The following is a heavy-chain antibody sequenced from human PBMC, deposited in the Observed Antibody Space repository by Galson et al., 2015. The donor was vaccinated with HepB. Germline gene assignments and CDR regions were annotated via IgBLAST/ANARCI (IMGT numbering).Heavy chain of an antibody. V-gene: IGHV1-18*01. Sequence: SVKVSCKASGYSFINFGVSWVRQAPGQGLEWMGWIGVYTGDTDYAQNVQGRVTMTTDTSTSTAYMELRSLRSDDTAVYYCARSPGILSPQDGMDVWAKGPRSPSP. CDR3: ARSPGILSPQDGMDV. J-gene: IGHJ6*02. D-gene: IGHD1-14*01. CDR2: IGVYTGDT. CDR1: GYSFINFG.